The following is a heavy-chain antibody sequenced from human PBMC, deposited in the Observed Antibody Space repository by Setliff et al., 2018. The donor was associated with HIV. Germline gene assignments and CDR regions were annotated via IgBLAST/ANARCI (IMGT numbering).Heavy chain of an antibody. J-gene: IGHJ4*02. CDR2: ISGGTGYT. Sequence: GGSLRLSCAASGFTFSSYAMSWVRQAPGKGLEWVSTISGGTGYTYYADSVKGRFTISRDNSKNTLFLQMNNLRAEDTALYFCAQDYDILTGYYDYWGQGALVTVSS. V-gene: IGHV3-23*01. D-gene: IGHD3-9*01. CDR3: AQDYDILTGYYDY. CDR1: GFTFSSYA.